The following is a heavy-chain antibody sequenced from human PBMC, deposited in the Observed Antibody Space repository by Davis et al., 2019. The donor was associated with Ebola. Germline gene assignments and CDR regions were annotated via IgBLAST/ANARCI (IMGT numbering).Heavy chain of an antibody. CDR2: ISSSGGST. CDR3: AKGPLDIVVVVAANYGMDV. Sequence: GESLKISCAASEFTFSSYTMGWVRQAPGKGLEWVSGISSSGGSTYYAGSVKGRFTISRDNSKNTLYLQMNSLRAEDTAVYYCAKGPLDIVVVVAANYGMDVWGQGTTVTVSS. D-gene: IGHD2-15*01. J-gene: IGHJ6*02. V-gene: IGHV3-23*01. CDR1: EFTFSSYT.